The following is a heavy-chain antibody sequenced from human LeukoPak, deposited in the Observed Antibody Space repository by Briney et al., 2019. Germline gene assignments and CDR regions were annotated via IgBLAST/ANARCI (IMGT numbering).Heavy chain of an antibody. CDR1: GFTFNSYA. Sequence: AGGSLRLSCAASGFTFNSYAMHWVRQAPGKGLEWVAVISYDGSNKYYADSVKGRFTIFRDKSKNTLYLQMNSLRAEDTAVYYCARMPDAFDIWGQGTMVTVSS. CDR2: ISYDGSNK. J-gene: IGHJ3*02. D-gene: IGHD2-2*01. CDR3: ARMPDAFDI. V-gene: IGHV3-30-3*01.